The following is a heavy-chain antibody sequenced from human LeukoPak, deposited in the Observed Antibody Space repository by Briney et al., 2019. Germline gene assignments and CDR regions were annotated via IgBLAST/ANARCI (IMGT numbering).Heavy chain of an antibody. V-gene: IGHV4-61*01. Sequence: SETLSLTCTVSGGSVSSGSYYWSWIRQPPGKGLEWIGEINHSGSTNYNPSLKSRVTISVDTSKNQFSLKLSSVTAADTAVYYCARGRLRYFDWLLLSWFDPWGQGTLVTVSS. D-gene: IGHD3-9*01. CDR3: ARGRLRYFDWLLLSWFDP. J-gene: IGHJ5*02. CDR1: GGSVSSGSYY. CDR2: INHSGST.